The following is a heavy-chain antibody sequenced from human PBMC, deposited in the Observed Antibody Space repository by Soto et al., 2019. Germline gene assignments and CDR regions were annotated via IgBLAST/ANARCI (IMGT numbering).Heavy chain of an antibody. V-gene: IGHV3-73*01. CDR1: GFSFSGSA. D-gene: IGHD1-26*01. J-gene: IGHJ4*02. CDR3: TRAGATRLFDY. CDR2: IRSKANTYAT. Sequence: SLRLSCAASGFSFSGSAMHWVRQASGKGLEWVGRIRSKANTYATAYAASVKGRFTISRDDSKNTASLQMNSLKTEDKAVYYCTRAGATRLFDYWGQGILVTVSS.